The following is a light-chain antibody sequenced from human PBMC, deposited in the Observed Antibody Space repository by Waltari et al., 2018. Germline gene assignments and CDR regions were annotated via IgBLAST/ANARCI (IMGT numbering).Light chain of an antibody. V-gene: IGLV2-23*02. CDR1: NTDVGSHDL. CDR2: DVN. J-gene: IGLJ1*01. Sequence: QSALTQPASVSGSPGPSITISCTGTNTDVGSHDLVSWYQQHPGKAPKLIIYDVNKRPSGVPNRFSGSKSGNTASLTMSGLQAEDEADYYCCSFAHRSTYVFGTGTKVTVL. CDR3: CSFAHRSTYV.